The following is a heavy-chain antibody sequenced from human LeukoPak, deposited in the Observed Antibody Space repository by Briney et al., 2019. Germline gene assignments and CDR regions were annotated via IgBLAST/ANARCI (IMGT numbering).Heavy chain of an antibody. CDR2: ISASGAST. Sequence: GGTLRLSCAASGFTFSSYGMSWVRQDPGKGLEWVSGISASGASTYNADSVKGRFTISRDNSKNTLYLQMNSLRAEDTAVYYCARSSGSYFSDSPDDYWGQGTLVTVSS. CDR3: ARSSGSYFSDSPDDY. D-gene: IGHD1-26*01. J-gene: IGHJ4*02. CDR1: GFTFSSYG. V-gene: IGHV3-23*01.